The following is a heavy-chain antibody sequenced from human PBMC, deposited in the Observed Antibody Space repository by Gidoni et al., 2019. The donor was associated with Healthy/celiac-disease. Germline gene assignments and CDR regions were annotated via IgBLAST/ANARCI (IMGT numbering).Heavy chain of an antibody. V-gene: IGHV3-23*01. Sequence: VRLLESGGGLVQPGGSLRLSLAASGFPFSSYAMSWVRLAPGKGLEGVSAISGSGGSTYYADSVKGRFTISRDNSKNTLYLQMNSLRAEDTAVYYCPLYDFWSGYPGEGMDVWGQGTTVTVSS. CDR1: GFPFSSYA. CDR3: PLYDFWSGYPGEGMDV. CDR2: ISGSGGST. J-gene: IGHJ6*02. D-gene: IGHD3-3*01.